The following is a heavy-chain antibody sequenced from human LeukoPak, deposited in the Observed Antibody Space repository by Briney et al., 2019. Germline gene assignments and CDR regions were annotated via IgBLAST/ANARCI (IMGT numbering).Heavy chain of an antibody. D-gene: IGHD3-22*01. Sequence: PSGGSLRLSCAASGFTFSSYGMSWVRQAPGKGLEWVSAISGSGGSTYYADSVKGRFTISRDNSKNTLYLQMNSLRAEDTAVYYCAKRLNYYDSSGYYSWGQGTLVTVSS. V-gene: IGHV3-23*01. CDR2: ISGSGGST. CDR3: AKRLNYYDSSGYYS. CDR1: GFTFSSYG. J-gene: IGHJ4*02.